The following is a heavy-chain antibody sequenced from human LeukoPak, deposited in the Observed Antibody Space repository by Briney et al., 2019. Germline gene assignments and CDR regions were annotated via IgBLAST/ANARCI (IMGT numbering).Heavy chain of an antibody. D-gene: IGHD6-19*01. Sequence: ESGPALVKPTQTLTLTCTFSGFSLSTSGMRVSWIRQPPGKALEWLARIDWDDDKFYSTSLKTRLTISKDTSKNQVVLTMTNMDPVDTATYYCARAYSSGWLFNFDYWGQGTLVTVSS. J-gene: IGHJ4*02. CDR3: ARAYSSGWLFNFDY. CDR2: IDWDDDK. CDR1: GFSLSTSGMR. V-gene: IGHV2-70*04.